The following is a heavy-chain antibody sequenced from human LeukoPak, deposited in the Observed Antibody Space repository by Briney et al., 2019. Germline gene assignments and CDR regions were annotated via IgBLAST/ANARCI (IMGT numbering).Heavy chain of an antibody. CDR3: ARDVGSGGGTFPTYHFDF. CDR1: GGSISSYY. V-gene: IGHV4-4*07. Sequence: SETLSLTCTVSGGSISSYYWDWIRQPAGKGLEGIGRIYSSGDTNYNPSLKSRVTMSVDTSKNQFSLRLSSLTAADTAVYYCARDVGSGGGTFPTYHFDFWGQGTLVTVSS. CDR2: IYSSGDT. D-gene: IGHD3-10*01. J-gene: IGHJ4*02.